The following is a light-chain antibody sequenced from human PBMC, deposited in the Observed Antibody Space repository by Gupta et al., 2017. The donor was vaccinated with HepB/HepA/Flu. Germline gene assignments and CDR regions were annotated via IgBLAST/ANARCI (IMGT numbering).Light chain of an antibody. Sequence: DIQMTQSPSSLSASVGDRITITCRASQSISNYLNWHQQKPGKAPKFLIYNASSLQSGVPSRFSGSGCGTDFTLTISKWQPEDFAIYYCQQRDSLPLTFGQGTRLEIK. CDR3: QQRDSLPLT. CDR1: QSISNY. CDR2: NAS. J-gene: IGKJ5*01. V-gene: IGKV1-39*01.